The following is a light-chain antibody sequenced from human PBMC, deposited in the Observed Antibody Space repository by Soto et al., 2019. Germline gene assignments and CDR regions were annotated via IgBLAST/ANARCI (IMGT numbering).Light chain of an antibody. J-gene: IGKJ1*01. CDR3: QHYNSYSEA. Sequence: DTQMTQSPSTLSGSVGDRVTITCRASQTISSWLAWYQQKPGKAPKLLIYKASTLKSGVPSRFSGSGSGTEFTLTISSLQPDDFATYYCQHYNSYSEAFGQVTKVAI. CDR2: KAS. CDR1: QTISSW. V-gene: IGKV1-5*03.